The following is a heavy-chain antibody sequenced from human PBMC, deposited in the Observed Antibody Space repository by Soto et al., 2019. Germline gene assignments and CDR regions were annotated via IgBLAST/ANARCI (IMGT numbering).Heavy chain of an antibody. Sequence: PSQTLSLTCAISGDSVSSNSAAWNWSRQSPSRGLEWLGGTYYRSKWYNDYAVSVKSRITINPDTSKNQFSLQLNSVTPEDTAVYYCARSPPKGTVTPDYFDYWGQGTLVTVSS. V-gene: IGHV6-1*01. CDR1: GDSVSSNSAA. J-gene: IGHJ4*02. CDR3: ARSPPKGTVTPDYFDY. CDR2: TYYRSKWYN. D-gene: IGHD4-17*01.